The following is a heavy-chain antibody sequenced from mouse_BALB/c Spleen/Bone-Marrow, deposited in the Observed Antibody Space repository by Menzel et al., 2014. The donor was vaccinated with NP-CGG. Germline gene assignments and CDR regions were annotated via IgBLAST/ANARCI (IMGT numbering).Heavy chain of an antibody. J-gene: IGHJ4*01. CDR3: AREGGLRRGDYYAMDY. CDR1: GYTFTAYV. Sequence: VQLQQSGPELVKPGASVKMSCKASGYTFTAYVMHWVKQKPGRGLEWIGYINPYNDGTKYNEMFKGKATLTSDKSSSTAYMELSSLTSGDSAVYYCAREGGLRRGDYYAMDYWGQGTSVTVSS. CDR2: INPYNDGT. D-gene: IGHD2-4*01. V-gene: IGHV1-14*01.